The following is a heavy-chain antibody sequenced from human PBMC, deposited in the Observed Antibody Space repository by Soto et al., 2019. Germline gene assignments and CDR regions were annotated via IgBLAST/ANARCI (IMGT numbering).Heavy chain of an antibody. CDR3: ARVSSGPLVYCSGDSGYKGMEV. CDR1: GFTFSSYA. V-gene: IGHV3-30-3*01. J-gene: IGHJ6*02. Sequence: GGSLRLSCAASGFTFSSYAIQWVRQAPGKGLEWVAVISNDGSNKYYEDSVKGRFTISRDNSKNTLYLQMNSLRAEDTAVYYCARVSSGPLVYCSGDSGYKGMEVWGQGTTVTVSS. D-gene: IGHD2-15*01. CDR2: ISNDGSNK.